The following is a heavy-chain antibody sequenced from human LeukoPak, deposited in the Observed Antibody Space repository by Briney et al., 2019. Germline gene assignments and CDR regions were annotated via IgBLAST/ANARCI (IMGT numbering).Heavy chain of an antibody. CDR1: GGSISTNSYY. CDR3: ARYCSSTSCYRFDY. CDR2: IYYSGST. V-gene: IGHV4-39*07. J-gene: IGHJ4*02. Sequence: SETLSLTCTVSGGSISTNSYYWGWIRQPRGKGLEWIGSIYYSGSTYYNPSLKSRVTISVDTSKNQFSLKLSSVTAADTAVYYCARYCSSTSCYRFDYWGQGTLVTVSS. D-gene: IGHD2-2*01.